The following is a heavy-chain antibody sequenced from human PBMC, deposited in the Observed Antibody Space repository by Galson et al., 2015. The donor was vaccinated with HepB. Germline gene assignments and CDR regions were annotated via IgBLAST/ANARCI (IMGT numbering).Heavy chain of an antibody. J-gene: IGHJ4*02. CDR1: GYTFTSLS. D-gene: IGHD3-16*02. CDR3: ARGGRVGELSSFDY. CDR2: ISPYHDNT. Sequence: SVKVSCKASGYTFTSLSISWVRQAPGQGLEWMGWISPYHDNTNYVQKYQGRVTMTTDTSTSTAYMELRSLTSDDTAVYYCARGGRVGELSSFDYWGQGTLVTVSP. V-gene: IGHV1-18*04.